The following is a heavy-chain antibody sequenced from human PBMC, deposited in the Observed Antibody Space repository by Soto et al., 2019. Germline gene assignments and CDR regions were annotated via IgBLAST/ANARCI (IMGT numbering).Heavy chain of an antibody. V-gene: IGHV4-39*01. CDR3: ASHYFDSWTGHYTGVFYFDF. D-gene: IGHD3-9*01. CDR2: MCHSGNT. CDR1: GGSIISSNHY. Sequence: LSLTCTVSGGSIISSNHYWAWIRQPPGEGLEWIGSMCHSGNTYYNPSLNSRVTISVDTSKNQFSLKLSSVTAADPALYFCASHYFDSWTGHYTGVFYFDFWGQGALVTVSS. J-gene: IGHJ4*02.